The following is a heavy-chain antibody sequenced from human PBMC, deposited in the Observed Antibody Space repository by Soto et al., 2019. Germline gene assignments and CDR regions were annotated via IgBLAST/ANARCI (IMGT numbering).Heavy chain of an antibody. D-gene: IGHD2-15*01. J-gene: IGHJ6*02. CDR2: IYSGGST. V-gene: IGHV3-53*02. Sequence: EVQLVETGGGLIQPGGSLRLSCEASGFTVSSNYMSWVRQAPGKGLEWVSVIYSGGSTYYADAVKGRFTITRDNSKNTLYLQMNSLRAEDTAVYYCARETEDRGMDVWGQGATVTVSS. CDR3: ARETEDRGMDV. CDR1: GFTVSSNY.